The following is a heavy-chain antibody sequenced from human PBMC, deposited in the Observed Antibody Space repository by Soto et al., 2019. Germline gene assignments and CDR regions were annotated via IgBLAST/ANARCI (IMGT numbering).Heavy chain of an antibody. V-gene: IGHV1-8*01. Sequence: ASGKVSCKTAGYTYTSYDINWVRQATGQGLEWMGWMNPNGGNTGYAQKFQGRVTMTRNTSISTAYMELSSLRSEDTAVYYCARSTVVPASTMSHYYDYCGMDVWAQGPMVTVSS. CDR2: MNPNGGNT. CDR1: GYTYTSYD. J-gene: IGHJ6*02. CDR3: ARSTVVPASTMSHYYDYCGMDV. D-gene: IGHD2-2*01.